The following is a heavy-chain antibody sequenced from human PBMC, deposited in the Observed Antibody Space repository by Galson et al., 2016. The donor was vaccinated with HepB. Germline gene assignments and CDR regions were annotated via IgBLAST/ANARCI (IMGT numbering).Heavy chain of an antibody. CDR3: ARDSDYNVDY. V-gene: IGHV1-18*04. J-gene: IGHJ4*02. D-gene: IGHD4-17*01. CDR1: GYTFTGHY. CDR2: IYAGNGHT. Sequence: SVKVSCKASGYTFTGHYMHWVRQAPGQGLEWVGWIYAGNGHTNYAQNLQGRVTVTMDTSATTAYMELRRLTSDDTAVYYCARDSDYNVDYWGQGTLVTVSS.